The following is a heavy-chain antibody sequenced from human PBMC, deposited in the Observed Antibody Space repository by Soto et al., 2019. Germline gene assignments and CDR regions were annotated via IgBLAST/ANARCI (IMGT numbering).Heavy chain of an antibody. J-gene: IGHJ4*02. Sequence: ESVGGVVQPGRSLRLSCAASGFTFSSYGMHWVRQAPGKGLEWVAVISYDGSNKYYADSVKGRFTISRDNSKNTLYLQMNSLRTEDTAVYYCAKVVWVNSYGSTIDYWGQGTLVTVSS. CDR1: GFTFSSYG. D-gene: IGHD5-18*01. CDR2: ISYDGSNK. V-gene: IGHV3-30*18. CDR3: AKVVWVNSYGSTIDY.